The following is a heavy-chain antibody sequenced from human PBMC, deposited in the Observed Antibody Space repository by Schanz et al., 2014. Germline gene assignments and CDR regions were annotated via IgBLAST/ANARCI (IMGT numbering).Heavy chain of an antibody. CDR2: IKQDGSEK. Sequence: VQLVESGGGLVQPGGSLRLSCGGSGFTFSKYWMSWVRQAPGKGLEWVANIKQDGSEKYYVDAVKGRVTISRDNAKNSVSLQMRRLRVEDTAVYYCASGVHVSSLQKGLQFWGRGTLVIVSS. CDR3: ASGVHVSSLQKGLQF. D-gene: IGHD3-10*01. CDR1: GFTFSKYW. J-gene: IGHJ1*01. V-gene: IGHV3-7*02.